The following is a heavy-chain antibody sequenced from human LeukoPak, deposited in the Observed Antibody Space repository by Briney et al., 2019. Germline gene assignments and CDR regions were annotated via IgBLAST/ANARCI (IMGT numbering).Heavy chain of an antibody. CDR1: GGPISSYY. V-gene: IGHV4-59*01. J-gene: IGHJ4*02. D-gene: IGHD5-18*01. Sequence: SETLSLTCTVSGGPISSYYWSWIRQPPGKGLEWIGYIYYSGSTNYNPSLKSRVTISVDTSKNQFSLKLNSVTAADTAVYYCARSPSAMVKFFDYWGQGTLVTVSS. CDR3: ARSPSAMVKFFDY. CDR2: IYYSGST.